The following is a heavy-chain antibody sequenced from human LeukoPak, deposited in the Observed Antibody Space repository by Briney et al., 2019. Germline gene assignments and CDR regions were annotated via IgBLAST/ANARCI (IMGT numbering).Heavy chain of an antibody. CDR2: INPNSGGT. J-gene: IGHJ4*02. CDR1: GYTFTGYY. CDR3: ARDDYYYDSSGYPGDY. D-gene: IGHD3-22*01. Sequence: AASVKVSCKASGYTFTGYYRHWVRQAPGQGLEWMGWINPNSGGTNYAQKFQGRVTMTRDTSISTAYMELSRLRSDDTAVYYCARDDYYYDSSGYPGDYWGQGTLVTVSS. V-gene: IGHV1-2*02.